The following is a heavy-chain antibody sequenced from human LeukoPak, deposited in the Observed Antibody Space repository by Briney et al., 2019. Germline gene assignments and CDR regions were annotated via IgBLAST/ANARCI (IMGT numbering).Heavy chain of an antibody. CDR2: MNPNSGNT. CDR1: GYTFTSYD. CDR3: ARTLHGIAAARIKPYYFDH. D-gene: IGHD6-13*01. V-gene: IGHV1-8*01. J-gene: IGHJ4*02. Sequence: EASVKVSCKASGYTFTSYDINWVRQATGQGLEWMGWMNPNSGNTGYAQKFQGRVTMTRNTSISTAYMELSSLRSEDTAVYYCARTLHGIAAARIKPYYFDHWGQGTLVTVSS.